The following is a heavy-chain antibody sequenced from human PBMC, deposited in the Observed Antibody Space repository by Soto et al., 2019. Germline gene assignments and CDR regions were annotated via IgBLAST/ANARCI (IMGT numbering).Heavy chain of an antibody. CDR1: GFTFSSYG. CDR3: AKRYYDFWSGYYTDYYFDY. D-gene: IGHD3-3*01. CDR2: ISYDGSNK. V-gene: IGHV3-30*18. Sequence: GGSLRLSCAASGFTFSSYGMHWVRQAPGKGLEWVAVISYDGSNKYYADSVKGRFTISRDNSKNTLYLQMNSLRAEDTAVYYCAKRYYDFWSGYYTDYYFDYWGQGTLVTVSS. J-gene: IGHJ4*02.